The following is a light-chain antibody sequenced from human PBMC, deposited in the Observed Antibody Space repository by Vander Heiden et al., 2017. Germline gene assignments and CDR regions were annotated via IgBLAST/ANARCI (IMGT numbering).Light chain of an antibody. Sequence: SPATRAVSPWERATLSCRASQSVSSNLAWYQQKPGQAPRLLIYCASTRANTIPASDSSREFCTYFIHIKCIQPSDEDVADYYRQYNYCLPHTFGEGTKLEIK. V-gene: IGKV3D-15*01. CDR2: CAS. J-gene: IGKJ2*01. CDR1: QSVSSN. CDR3: RQYNYCLPHT.